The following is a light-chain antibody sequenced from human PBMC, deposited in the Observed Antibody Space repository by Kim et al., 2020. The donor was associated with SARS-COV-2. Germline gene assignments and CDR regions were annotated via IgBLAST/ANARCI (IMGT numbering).Light chain of an antibody. Sequence: QSALTQPASVSGSPGQSITISCTGTSSDVGGYNYVSWYQQHPGKAPKLMIYDVSKWPSGVSNRFSGSKSGNTASLTISGLQAEDEADYYCSSVTSSSAVYVFGSGTKVTAL. CDR2: DVS. V-gene: IGLV2-14*03. J-gene: IGLJ1*01. CDR3: SSVTSSSAVYV. CDR1: SSDVGGYNY.